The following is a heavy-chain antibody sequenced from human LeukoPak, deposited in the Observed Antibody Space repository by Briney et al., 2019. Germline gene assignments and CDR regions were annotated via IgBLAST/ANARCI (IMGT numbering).Heavy chain of an antibody. J-gene: IGHJ6*02. V-gene: IGHV3-11*01. CDR1: GFTFSDYN. Sequence: GSLRLSCAASGFTFSDYNMNWVRQAPGKGLEWVSYITNGGSTIHHADSVKGRFTISRDNAKKTQYLQMNSLRAEDTAVYYCARSIGLTGGGVDVWGQGTTVTVSS. CDR2: ITNGGSTI. D-gene: IGHD3-9*01. CDR3: ARSIGLTGGGVDV.